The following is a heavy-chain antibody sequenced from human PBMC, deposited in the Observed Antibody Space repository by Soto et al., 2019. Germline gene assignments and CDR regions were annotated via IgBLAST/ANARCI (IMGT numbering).Heavy chain of an antibody. CDR1: GDSVSSNSAA. Sequence: PSQTLSLTCAISGDSVSSNSAAWNWIRQSPSRGLEWLGRTYYRSKWYNDYAVSVKSRITINPDTSKNQFSLQLNSVTPEDTAVYYCARDHYCSSTSCYAYYYYYGMDVWGQGTTVTVSS. J-gene: IGHJ6*02. CDR2: TYYRSKWYN. D-gene: IGHD2-2*01. CDR3: ARDHYCSSTSCYAYYYYYGMDV. V-gene: IGHV6-1*01.